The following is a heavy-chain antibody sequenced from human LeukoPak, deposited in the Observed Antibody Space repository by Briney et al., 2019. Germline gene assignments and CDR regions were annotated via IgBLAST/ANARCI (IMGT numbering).Heavy chain of an antibody. D-gene: IGHD2-2*01. CDR3: ASLYCSSTSCLL. Sequence: ETLSLTCTVSGGPISSSYCWGWIRQTPGKGLEWVSSISSSSSYIYYADSVKGRFTISRDNAKNSLYLQMNSLRAEDTAVYYCASLYCSSTSCLLWGQGTLVTVSS. J-gene: IGHJ4*02. V-gene: IGHV3-21*01. CDR2: ISSSSSYI. CDR1: GGPISSSYC.